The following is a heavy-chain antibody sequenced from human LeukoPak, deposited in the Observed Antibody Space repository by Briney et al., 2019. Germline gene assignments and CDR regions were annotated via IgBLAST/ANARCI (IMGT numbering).Heavy chain of an antibody. CDR1: GFTFSIYE. Sequence: GGSLRLSCAASGFTFSIYEMNWVRQRPGKGLEWVSYISSSGSTIYYVDSVKGRFTISRDNAKNSLYLQMNSLRVEDTAVYYCARYGYRSNWYNWGQGTLVTVSS. CDR3: ARYGYRSNWYN. J-gene: IGHJ4*02. CDR2: ISSSGSTI. V-gene: IGHV3-48*03. D-gene: IGHD6-13*01.